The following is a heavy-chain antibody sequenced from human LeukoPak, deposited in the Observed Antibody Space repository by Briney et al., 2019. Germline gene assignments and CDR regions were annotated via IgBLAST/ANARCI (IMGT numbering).Heavy chain of an antibody. CDR3: ARVSRGIVVVPAAMDNYYYYGMDV. V-gene: IGHV1-69*13. CDR1: GGTFSKYT. CDR2: ITPLFGTA. D-gene: IGHD2-2*01. J-gene: IGHJ6*02. Sequence: SVKVSCKASGGTFSKYTISWVRQRPGQGLEWMGGITPLFGTANYAQKFQGRVTITADESTSTAYMELSSLRSEDTAVYYCARVSRGIVVVPAAMDNYYYYGMDVWGQGTTVTVSS.